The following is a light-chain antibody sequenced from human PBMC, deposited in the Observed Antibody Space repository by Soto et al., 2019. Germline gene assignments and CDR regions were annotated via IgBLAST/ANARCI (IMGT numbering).Light chain of an antibody. Sequence: QSVLTQPRSVSGSPGQSGTISCTGTSSDVGGYNYVSWYQQHPGKAPKLMIYDVNKRPSGVPDRFSGSKSGNTASLTISGLHADDEADYYCCSFAGGYIYVFGAGTKVTVL. CDR1: SSDVGGYNY. J-gene: IGLJ1*01. CDR2: DVN. V-gene: IGLV2-11*01. CDR3: CSFAGGYIYV.